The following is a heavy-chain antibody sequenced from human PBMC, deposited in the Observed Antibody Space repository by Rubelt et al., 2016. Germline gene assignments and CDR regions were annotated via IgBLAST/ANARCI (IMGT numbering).Heavy chain of an antibody. CDR2: INHSGST. Sequence: KPSETLSLTCAVYGGSFSGYYWSWIRQPPGKGLEWIGEINHSGSTNYNPSLKSRVTISVDTSKNQFSLKLSSVTAADTAVYYCASGTYGSGSYSRGAFDIWGQGTMVTVSS. V-gene: IGHV4-34*01. D-gene: IGHD3-10*01. CDR1: GGSFSGYY. CDR3: ASGTYGSGSYSRGAFDI. J-gene: IGHJ3*02.